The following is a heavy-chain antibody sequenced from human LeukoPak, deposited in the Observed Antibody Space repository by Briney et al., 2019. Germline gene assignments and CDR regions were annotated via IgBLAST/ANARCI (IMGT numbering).Heavy chain of an antibody. CDR3: AKDLAGSGSYSFDY. V-gene: IGHV3-23*01. J-gene: IGHJ4*02. D-gene: IGHD1-26*01. CDR2: ISGSGGST. CDR1: GFTLSTYS. Sequence: GGSLRLSCAASGFTLSTYSMNWVRQAPGRGLEWVSAISGSGGSTYYADSVKGRFTISRDNSKNTLYLQMNSLRAEDTAVYYCAKDLAGSGSYSFDYWGQGTLVTVSS.